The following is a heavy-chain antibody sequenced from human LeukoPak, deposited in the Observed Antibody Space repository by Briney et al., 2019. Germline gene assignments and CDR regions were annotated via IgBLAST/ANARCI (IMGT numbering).Heavy chain of an antibody. CDR2: IWYDGSNK. D-gene: IGHD3-9*01. V-gene: IGHV3-33*01. Sequence: HPGRSLRLSCAASGFTFSSYGMHWVRQAPGKGLGWVAVIWYDGSNKYYADSVKGRFTISRDNSKNTLYLQMNSLRAEDTAVYYCARQYDILTGYYRTSYFDYWGQGTLVTVSS. J-gene: IGHJ4*02. CDR3: ARQYDILTGYYRTSYFDY. CDR1: GFTFSSYG.